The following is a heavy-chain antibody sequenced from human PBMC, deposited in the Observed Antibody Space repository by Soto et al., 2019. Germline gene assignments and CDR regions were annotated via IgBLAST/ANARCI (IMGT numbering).Heavy chain of an antibody. CDR3: AKDSHSSSWYGDWFDP. CDR1: GFTFSSFA. CDR2: ISGSGGST. D-gene: IGHD6-13*01. V-gene: IGHV3-23*01. Sequence: PGGSLRLSCATSGFTFSSFAMSWVRQAPGKGLEWVSAISGSGGSTYYADSVKGRFTISRDNSKNTLYLQMNSLRAEDTAVYYCAKDSHSSSWYGDWFDPWGQGTLVTVSS. J-gene: IGHJ5*02.